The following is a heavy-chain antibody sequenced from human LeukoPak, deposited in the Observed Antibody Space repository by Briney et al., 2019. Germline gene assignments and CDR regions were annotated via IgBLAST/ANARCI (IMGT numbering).Heavy chain of an antibody. V-gene: IGHV4-4*07. J-gene: IGHJ3*02. CDR3: AIKPHDRYSSSWSDAFDI. D-gene: IGHD6-13*01. CDR2: IYTSGST. Sequence: SETLSLTCAVSGGSISSYYWSWIRQPAGKGLEWIGRIYTSGSTDYNPSLKSRVTISVDTSKNQFSLKLSSVTAADTAVYYCAIKPHDRYSSSWSDAFDIWGQGTMVTVSS. CDR1: GGSISSYY.